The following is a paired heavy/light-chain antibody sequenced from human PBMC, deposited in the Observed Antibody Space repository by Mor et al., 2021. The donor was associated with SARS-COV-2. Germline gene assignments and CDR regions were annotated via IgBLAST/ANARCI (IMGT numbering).Heavy chain of an antibody. CDR3: ARQVGAVGTGFDL. J-gene: IGHJ2*01. Sequence: EVQLVQSGAEVKKPGESLRISCKGSGYSFTNYWISWVRQMPGKGLEWMGRIDPSDSYTNYSPSFQGHVTISGDKSTTTAYLQWSSLKASDTAMYYCARQVGAVGTGFDLWGRGTLVTVSS. V-gene: IGHV5-10-1*03. CDR2: IDPSDSYT. CDR1: GYSFTNYW. D-gene: IGHD6-13*01.
Light chain of an antibody. J-gene: IGLJ1*01. Sequence: SYVLTQPPSVSVAPGQTARITCGGTNIGIKSVHWYKQKPGQAPVLVVHDDSGRPSGIPERFSGSKSGNTATLTISRVEAGDEADYYCQVWDSSSDPLYVFGAGTKVTVL. V-gene: IGLV3-21*02. CDR1: NIGIKS. CDR2: DDS. CDR3: QVWDSSSDPLYV.